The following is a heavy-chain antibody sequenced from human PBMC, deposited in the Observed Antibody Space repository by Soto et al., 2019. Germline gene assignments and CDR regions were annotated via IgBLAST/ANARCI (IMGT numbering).Heavy chain of an antibody. Sequence: QVQLVQSGAEVKKPGSSVKVSCKASGGTFSSYAISWVRQAPGQGLEWMGGIIPIFGTANYAQKFQGRVTITADESTSTAYMELSSLRPEDTAVYYCARGAYYDFWSGYYGFDPWGQGTLVTVSS. J-gene: IGHJ5*02. CDR3: ARGAYYDFWSGYYGFDP. D-gene: IGHD3-3*01. V-gene: IGHV1-69*01. CDR2: IIPIFGTA. CDR1: GGTFSSYA.